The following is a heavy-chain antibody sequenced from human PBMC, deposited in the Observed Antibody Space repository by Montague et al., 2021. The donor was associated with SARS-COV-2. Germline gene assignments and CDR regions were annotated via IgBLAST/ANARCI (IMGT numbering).Heavy chain of an antibody. D-gene: IGHD6-13*01. J-gene: IGHJ2*01. Sequence: SETLSLTCAVSGGSIRSNNWRSWVRQPPAEELEWSGEIYHSGSTNYNTSLTSRVTMSGDKSENQLSLKLNSLTAADTAVYYCARTGSLRGSSWLSKYWYFDLWGRGSLVTVSS. CDR1: GGSIRSNNW. CDR2: IYHSGST. CDR3: ARTGSLRGSSWLSKYWYFDL. V-gene: IGHV4-4*02.